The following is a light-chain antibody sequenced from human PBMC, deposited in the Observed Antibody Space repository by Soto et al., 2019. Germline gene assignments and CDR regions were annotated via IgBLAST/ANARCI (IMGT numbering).Light chain of an antibody. CDR3: QQYGYSPWT. V-gene: IGKV3-20*01. CDR2: GAS. Sequence: EIVLTQSPGTLSLSPGERATLSCRASESVNSFYLAWDQQRPGQAPRLLIYGASSRATGIPDRFSGSGSGTDFTLTISRLEPEDFVVYYCQQYGYSPWTVGQGTNVDIK. CDR1: ESVNSFY. J-gene: IGKJ1*01.